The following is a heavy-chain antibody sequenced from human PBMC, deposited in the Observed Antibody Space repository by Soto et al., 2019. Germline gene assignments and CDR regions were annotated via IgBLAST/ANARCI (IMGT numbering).Heavy chain of an antibody. CDR3: ARGVLRILEWLSLYYYYGMDV. J-gene: IGHJ6*02. Sequence: QVQLQESGPGLVKPSQTLSLTCTVSGGSISSGGYYWSWIRQHPGKGLEWIGYIYYSGSTYYNPSLKSRVTISVDTSKNQFSLKLSSVTAADTAVYYCARGVLRILEWLSLYYYYGMDVWGQGTTVTVSS. CDR1: GGSISSGGYY. D-gene: IGHD3-3*01. CDR2: IYYSGST. V-gene: IGHV4-31*03.